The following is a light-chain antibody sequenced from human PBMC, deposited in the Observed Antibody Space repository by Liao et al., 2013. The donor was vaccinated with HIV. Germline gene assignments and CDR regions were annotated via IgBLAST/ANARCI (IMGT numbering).Light chain of an antibody. Sequence: SYELTQSPSVSVSPGQTATITCSGDKLGDKYGCWYQQKPGQSPVLVIYQDSKRPSGIPERFSGSKSGNTATLTIRRVEAVDEGDYYCQVWDSSTEMRIFGGGTKLTVL. V-gene: IGLV3-1*01. CDR1: KLGDKY. CDR3: QVWDSSTEMRI. J-gene: IGLJ2*01. CDR2: QDS.